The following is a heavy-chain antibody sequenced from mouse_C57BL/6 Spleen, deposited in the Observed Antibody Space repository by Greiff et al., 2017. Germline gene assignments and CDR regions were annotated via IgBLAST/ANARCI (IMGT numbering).Heavy chain of an antibody. Sequence: VQLQQSGAELVKPGASVKLSCTASGFNITDYSMHWVKQRTEQGLEWIGRFDPEDGGTKYAPKFQGKATITADTSSNTAYLQLSSLTSEDTAVYYCARTAQATYDDWGQGTTLTVSS. V-gene: IGHV14-2*01. CDR2: FDPEDGGT. D-gene: IGHD3-2*02. CDR3: ARTAQATYDD. CDR1: GFNITDYS. J-gene: IGHJ2*01.